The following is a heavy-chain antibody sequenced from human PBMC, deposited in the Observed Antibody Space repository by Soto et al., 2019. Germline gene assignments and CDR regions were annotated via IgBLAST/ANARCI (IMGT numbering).Heavy chain of an antibody. CDR2: INPNSGGT. D-gene: IGHD4-4*01. J-gene: IGHJ5*02. CDR1: GYTFTGYY. Sequence: VASVKVSCKASGYTFTGYYMHWVRQAPGQGLEWMGWINPNSGGTNYAQKFQGWVTMTRDTSISTAYMELSRLRSDDTAVYYCARSATVTRGWFDPWGQGTLLTVSS. CDR3: ARSATVTRGWFDP. V-gene: IGHV1-2*04.